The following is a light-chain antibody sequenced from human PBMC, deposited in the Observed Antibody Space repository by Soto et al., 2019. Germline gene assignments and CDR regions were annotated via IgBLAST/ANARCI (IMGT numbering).Light chain of an antibody. CDR3: QQNNLYST. CDR1: QSISSW. Sequence: DIPMTQSPSTLSASIGDRVNITCRASQSISSWLAWYQQKPGKAPKVLIYKASNLESGVPSRYSGSGYETEFTRTISRLQPDDFTTYYCQQNNLYSTFGGGTKVEIK. J-gene: IGKJ4*01. V-gene: IGKV1-5*03. CDR2: KAS.